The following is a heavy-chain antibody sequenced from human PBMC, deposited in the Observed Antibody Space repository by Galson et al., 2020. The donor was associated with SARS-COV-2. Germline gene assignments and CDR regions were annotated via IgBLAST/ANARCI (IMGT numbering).Heavy chain of an antibody. CDR3: ARHVLTGTTHVGTGRTHSGGFDP. D-gene: IGHD1-20*01. Sequence: HGESLKISCKVSGNRFSNDWIAWVRQMPGKGLEWMGIVYPDDSDVRYSPSFEGQVTISVDKSITTAYLQWNSLKASDTATYYCARHVLTGTTHVGTGRTHSGGFDPWGQGTPVTVSS. V-gene: IGHV5-51*01. CDR1: GNRFSNDW. J-gene: IGHJ5*02. CDR2: VYPDDSDV.